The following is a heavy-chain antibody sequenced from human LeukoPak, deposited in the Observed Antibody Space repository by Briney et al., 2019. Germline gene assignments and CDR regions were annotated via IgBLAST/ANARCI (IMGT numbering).Heavy chain of an antibody. Sequence: PGRSLRLSCAASGFTFSSYGMHWVRQAPGKGLEWVAVISYDGSNKYYADSVKGRFTISRDNSKNTLYLQMNSLRAEDTAVYYCAKGIAPDGDPIYGDYADYWGQGTLVTVSS. CDR1: GFTFSSYG. CDR3: AKGIAPDGDPIYGDYADY. J-gene: IGHJ4*02. CDR2: ISYDGSNK. V-gene: IGHV3-30*18. D-gene: IGHD4-17*01.